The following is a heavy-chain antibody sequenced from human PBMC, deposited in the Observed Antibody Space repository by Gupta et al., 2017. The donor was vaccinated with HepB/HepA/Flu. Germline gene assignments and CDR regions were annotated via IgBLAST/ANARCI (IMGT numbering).Heavy chain of an antibody. CDR1: GFDFNTFA. CDR2: ISSSSQTT. J-gene: IGHJ4*02. Sequence: EVHLVESGANLVQPGGSLRLSCEVSGFDFNTFAMNWVRQAPAKGLEWLSYISSSSQTTYYADSVKGRFSISRDNGKNSLYLEMNSLREDDTAIYYCARVPLAQYDFWSGYSDYWGQGILVTVSS. CDR3: ARVPLAQYDFWSGYSDY. V-gene: IGHV3-48*02. D-gene: IGHD3/OR15-3a*01.